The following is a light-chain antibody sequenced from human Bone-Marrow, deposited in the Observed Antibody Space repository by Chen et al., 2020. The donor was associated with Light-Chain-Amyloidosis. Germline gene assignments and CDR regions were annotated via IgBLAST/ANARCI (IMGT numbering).Light chain of an antibody. CDR3: QSADSGTSYRAVV. CDR2: KDS. Sequence: SYELPQPPSVSVSPVQTARSTCSGDALSKQYAYWYQQKPGQATVLVIYKDSERPSGIPERFSGSSSGTIVTLTISGVQAEDEADYHCQSADSGTSYRAVVFGGGTKLTVL. CDR1: ALSKQY. V-gene: IGLV3-25*03. J-gene: IGLJ2*01.